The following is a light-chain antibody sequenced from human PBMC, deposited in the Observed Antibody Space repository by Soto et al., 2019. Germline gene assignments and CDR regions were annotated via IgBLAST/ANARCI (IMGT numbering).Light chain of an antibody. Sequence: QSVLTQPPSVSGSPGQSVTISCTGTSSDVGSYNRVSWYQQPPGTAPKLMIYEVSNRPSGVPDRFSGSKSGNTASLTISGPQAEDEADYYCSSYTSSSVVFGGGTKLTVL. CDR1: SSDVGSYNR. V-gene: IGLV2-18*02. CDR2: EVS. CDR3: SSYTSSSVV. J-gene: IGLJ2*01.